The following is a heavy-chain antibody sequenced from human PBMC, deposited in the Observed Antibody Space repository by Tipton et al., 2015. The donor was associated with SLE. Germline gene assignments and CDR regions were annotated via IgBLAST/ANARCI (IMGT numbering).Heavy chain of an antibody. CDR3: ASAGYSCYFDY. V-gene: IGHV4-61*05. CDR2: IYYSGST. J-gene: IGHJ4*02. Sequence: TLSLTCTVSGGSISSSSYYWGWIRQPPGKGLEWIGYIYYSGSTNYNPSLKSRVTISVDTSKNQFSLKLSSVTAADTAVYYCASAGYSCYFDYWGQGTLVTVSS. CDR1: GGSISSSSYY. D-gene: IGHD5-12*01.